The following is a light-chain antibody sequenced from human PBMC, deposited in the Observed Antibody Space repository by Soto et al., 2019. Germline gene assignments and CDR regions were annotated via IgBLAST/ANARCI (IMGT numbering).Light chain of an antibody. V-gene: IGLV1-44*01. CDR3: TAWDGSLDGRV. J-gene: IGLJ3*02. Sequence: QSVLTQPPSASGTPGQRVTISCSGSSSNIGTNTVNWYQQLPGTAPKLLIYRTNQRPSGNPDRFSGSKSGTSASLDISGLQSEDEADYYCTAWDGSLDGRVFGGGTKLTVL. CDR2: RTN. CDR1: SSNIGTNT.